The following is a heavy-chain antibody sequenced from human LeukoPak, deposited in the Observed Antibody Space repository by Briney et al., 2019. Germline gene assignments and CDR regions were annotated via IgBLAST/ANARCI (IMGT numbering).Heavy chain of an antibody. V-gene: IGHV3-30*19. CDR1: GFTFSSYG. Sequence: GSLRLSCAASGFTFSSYGMHWVRQAPGKGLEWVAVISYDGRHKYYADSVKGRCTISRDNSKNTVYLQMTSLRAEDTAVYYCVRTRREAAIHNAFDIWGQGTMVTVSS. D-gene: IGHD6-13*01. J-gene: IGHJ3*02. CDR3: VRTRREAAIHNAFDI. CDR2: ISYDGRHK.